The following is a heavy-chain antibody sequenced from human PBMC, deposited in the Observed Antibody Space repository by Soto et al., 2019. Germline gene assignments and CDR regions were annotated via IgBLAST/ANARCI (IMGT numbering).Heavy chain of an antibody. Sequence: PRESLKISCKGSGYSFTSYWIGWVRQMPGKGLEWMGIIYPGDSDTRYSPSFQGQVTISADKSISTAYLQWSSLKASDTAMYYCARHRYGGNSGFHGMDVWGQGTKVTVSS. CDR3: ARHRYGGNSGFHGMDV. V-gene: IGHV5-51*01. CDR1: GYSFTSYW. D-gene: IGHD4-17*01. J-gene: IGHJ6*02. CDR2: IYPGDSDT.